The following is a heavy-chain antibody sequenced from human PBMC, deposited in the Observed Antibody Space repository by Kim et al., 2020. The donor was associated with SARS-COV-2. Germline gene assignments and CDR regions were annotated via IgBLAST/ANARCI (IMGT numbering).Heavy chain of an antibody. D-gene: IGHD4-17*01. V-gene: IGHV4-34*01. CDR3: ARAVDDYGDYSTDYYYYGMDV. Sequence: SETLSLTCAVYGGSFSGYYWSWIRQPPGKGLEWIGKINHSGSTNYNPSLKSRVTISVDTSKNQFSLKLSSVTAADTAVYYCARAVDDYGDYSTDYYYYGMDVWGQGTTVTVSS. CDR2: INHSGST. J-gene: IGHJ6*02. CDR1: GGSFSGYY.